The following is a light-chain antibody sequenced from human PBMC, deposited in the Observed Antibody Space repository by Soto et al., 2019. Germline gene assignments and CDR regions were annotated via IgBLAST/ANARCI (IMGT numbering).Light chain of an antibody. CDR3: QQRSNWPPTWT. CDR1: QSVSSN. CDR2: DAS. Sequence: EIVMTQSPSTLSVSAWESSTLSLSSSQSVSSNLAWYQQKPGQAPRLLIYDASNRATGIPARFSGSGSGTDFTLTISSLEPEDFAVYYCQQRSNWPPTWTFGQGTKVDIK. J-gene: IGKJ1*01. V-gene: IGKV3-11*01.